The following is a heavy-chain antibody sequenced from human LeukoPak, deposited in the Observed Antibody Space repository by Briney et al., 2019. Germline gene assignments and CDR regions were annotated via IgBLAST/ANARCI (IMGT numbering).Heavy chain of an antibody. CDR2: INAGNGNT. J-gene: IGHJ5*02. D-gene: IGHD3-10*01. CDR3: ARESTYYYGSGVNWFDP. V-gene: IGHV1-3*01. CDR1: GYTFTSYA. Sequence: ASVKVSCKASGYTFTSYATHWVRQAPGQRLEWMGWINAGNGNTKYSQKFQGRVTITRDTSASTAYMELSSLRSEDTAVYYCARESTYYYGSGVNWFDPWGQGTLVTVSS.